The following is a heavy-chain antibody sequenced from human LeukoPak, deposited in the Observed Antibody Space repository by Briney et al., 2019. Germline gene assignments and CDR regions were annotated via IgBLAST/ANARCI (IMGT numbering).Heavy chain of an antibody. CDR2: ISAYNGNT. V-gene: IGHV1-18*01. CDR3: AQSYYYDSSGSFDY. J-gene: IGHJ4*02. Sequence: GASGKVSCKASGYTFTSNGISWVRQAPGQGLEWMGWISAYNGNTNYAQKLQGRVTMTTDTSTSTAYMELRSLRSDDTAVYYCAQSYYYDSSGSFDYWGQGTLVTVSS. CDR1: GYTFTSNG. D-gene: IGHD3-22*01.